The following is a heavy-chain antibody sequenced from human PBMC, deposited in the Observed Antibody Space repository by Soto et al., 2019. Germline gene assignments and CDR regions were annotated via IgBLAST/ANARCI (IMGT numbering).Heavy chain of an antibody. Sequence: SETLSLTCTFSGCSISSSSYYWGWIRQPPGKGLEWIGSIYYSGSTYYNPSLKSRVTISVDTSKNQFSLKLSSVTAADTAVYYCATSGDRYYYYGMDVWGQGTTVTVSS. CDR3: ATSGDRYYYYGMDV. V-gene: IGHV4-39*01. J-gene: IGHJ6*02. CDR2: IYYSGST. D-gene: IGHD3-10*01. CDR1: GCSISSSSYY.